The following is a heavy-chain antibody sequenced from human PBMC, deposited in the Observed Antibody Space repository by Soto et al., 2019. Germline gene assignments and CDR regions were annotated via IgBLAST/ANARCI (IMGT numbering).Heavy chain of an antibody. D-gene: IGHD3-10*01. CDR2: ISGSGGST. Sequence: VQLLESGGGLVQPGGSLRLSCAASGFTFSSYAMSWVRQAPGKGLEWVSAISGSGGSTYYADSVKGRFTISRDNSKNTLYLQMNSLRDEDTAVYYCAKKRAMVRGVITGYFDYWGQGTLVTVSS. V-gene: IGHV3-23*01. CDR1: GFTFSSYA. CDR3: AKKRAMVRGVITGYFDY. J-gene: IGHJ4*02.